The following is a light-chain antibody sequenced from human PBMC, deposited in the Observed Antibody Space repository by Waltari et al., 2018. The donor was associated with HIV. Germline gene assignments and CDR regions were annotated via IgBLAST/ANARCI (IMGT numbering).Light chain of an antibody. CDR3: SSYTSSSTRV. J-gene: IGLJ3*02. CDR2: EVS. CDR1: SSDVGGSNY. V-gene: IGLV2-14*01. Sequence: QSALTQPASVSGSPGQSITISCTGTSSDVGGSNYVSWYQQHPGKAPKLIIYEVSNRSSGVSNRFSGSKSGNTASLTISGLQAEDEADYYCSSYTSSSTRVFGGGTKLTVL.